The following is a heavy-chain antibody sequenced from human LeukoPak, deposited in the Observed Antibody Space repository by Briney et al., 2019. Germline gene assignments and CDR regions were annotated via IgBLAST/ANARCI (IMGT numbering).Heavy chain of an antibody. CDR3: AKQGRDWLRDYYYYMDV. CDR2: ISGRGGGT. Sequence: GGSLRLSCAASGFTFSDYGMSWVRQAPGKGLEWVSTISGRGGGTYYADSVKGRFTISRDNSKNTLYLQMNSLRAEDTAVYYCAKQGRDWLRDYYYYMDVWGKGTTVTVSS. D-gene: IGHD3-9*01. CDR1: GFTFSDYG. V-gene: IGHV3-23*01. J-gene: IGHJ6*03.